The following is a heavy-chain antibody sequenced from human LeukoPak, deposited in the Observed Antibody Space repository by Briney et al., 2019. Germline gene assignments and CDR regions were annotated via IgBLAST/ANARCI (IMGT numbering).Heavy chain of an antibody. J-gene: IGHJ4*02. V-gene: IGHV1-3*01. CDR2: INAGNGKT. D-gene: IGHD4-17*01. CDR3: ARARWTSTVTTYYLDF. Sequence: ASVKVFCKASGYIFTDYAIQWVRQAPGQGLEWMGWINAGNGKTKYSQKFQGRVTITRDTSASTAYMELSGLRSDDTAVYYCARARWTSTVTTYYLDFWGQGTLVTVSS. CDR1: GYIFTDYA.